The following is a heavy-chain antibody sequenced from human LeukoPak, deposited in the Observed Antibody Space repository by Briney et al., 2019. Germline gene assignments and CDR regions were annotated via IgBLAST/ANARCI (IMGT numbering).Heavy chain of an antibody. Sequence: PGRSLRLSCAASGFTFSSYAMHWVRQAPGKGLEWVAVISYDGSNKYYADSVKGRFTISRDNAKNSLYLQMNSLRAEDTAVYYCVRDLYDTPDYWGQGTLVTVSS. CDR1: GFTFSSYA. CDR2: ISYDGSNK. D-gene: IGHD3-22*01. V-gene: IGHV3-30-3*01. CDR3: VRDLYDTPDY. J-gene: IGHJ4*02.